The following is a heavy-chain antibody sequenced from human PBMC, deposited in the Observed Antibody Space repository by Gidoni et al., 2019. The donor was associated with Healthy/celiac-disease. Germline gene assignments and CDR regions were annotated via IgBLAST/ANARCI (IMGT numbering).Heavy chain of an antibody. V-gene: IGHV3-23*01. CDR2: ISGSGGST. CDR1: GFTFSSYA. Sequence: EVQLLESGGGLVQPGGSLRPSCAASGFTFSSYAMSWVRQAPGKGLEWVSAISGSGGSTYYADSVKGRFTISRDNSKNTLYLQMNSLRAEDTAVYYCAKDGGYCSSTSCFDYWGQGTLVTVSS. CDR3: AKDGGYCSSTSCFDY. J-gene: IGHJ4*02. D-gene: IGHD2-2*01.